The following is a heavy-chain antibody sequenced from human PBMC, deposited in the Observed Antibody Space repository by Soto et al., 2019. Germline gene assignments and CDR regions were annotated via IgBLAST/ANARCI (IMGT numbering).Heavy chain of an antibody. CDR3: ARELNSGSYHDAFDI. J-gene: IGHJ3*02. Sequence: SETLSLTCAVYGGSFSGYYWSWIRQPPGKGLEWIGEINHSGSTSYNPSLKSRVTISVDTSKNQFSLKLSSVTAADTAVYYCARELNSGSYHDAFDIGGQGTMVTVSS. V-gene: IGHV4-34*01. CDR2: INHSGST. D-gene: IGHD1-26*01. CDR1: GGSFSGYY.